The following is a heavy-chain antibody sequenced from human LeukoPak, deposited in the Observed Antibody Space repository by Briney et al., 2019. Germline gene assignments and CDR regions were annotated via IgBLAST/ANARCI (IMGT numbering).Heavy chain of an antibody. J-gene: IGHJ4*02. CDR2: ISGSGTNI. CDR3: ATSRVFDY. V-gene: IGHV3-11*04. CDR1: GFNFGDYF. Sequence: GGSLRLSCTASGFNFGDYFMSWIRQSPGKGLEWVAFISGSGTNIHYADSVKGRFTISRDNAKNSLYLEMRSLRSEDTAVYYCATSRVFDYWGQGALISVSS.